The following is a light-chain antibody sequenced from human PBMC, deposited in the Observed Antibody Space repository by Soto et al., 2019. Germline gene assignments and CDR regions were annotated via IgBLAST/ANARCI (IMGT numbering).Light chain of an antibody. CDR1: SSDVGSYNL. CDR3: SSYTSSSTFL. Sequence: QSVLTQPASVSGSSGQSITISCTGTSSDVGSYNLVSWHQHHPGKAPKLIIYEGDKRPSGVSNRFSGSKSGNTASLTISGLQAEDEADYYCSSYTSSSTFLFGGGTKLTVL. CDR2: EGD. J-gene: IGLJ2*01. V-gene: IGLV2-14*02.